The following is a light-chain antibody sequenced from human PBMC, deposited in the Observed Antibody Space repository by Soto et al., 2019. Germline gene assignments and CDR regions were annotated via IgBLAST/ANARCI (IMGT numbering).Light chain of an antibody. J-gene: IGLJ1*01. CDR1: SSNIGSNA. Sequence: QSALTQPPSPSVTPVQRVTISCSGSSSNIGSNAVNWYQHLPRASTRLLIYSHNQRPSGVPDRFSGSRVGTSAFLAISGLQSDDEAYYYCASWDDRMHGYVFGTGTRSPS. CDR3: ASWDDRMHGYV. V-gene: IGLV1-44*01. CDR2: SHN.